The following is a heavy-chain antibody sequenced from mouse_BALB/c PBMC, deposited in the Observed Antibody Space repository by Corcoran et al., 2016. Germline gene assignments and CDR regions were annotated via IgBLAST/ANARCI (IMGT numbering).Heavy chain of an antibody. CDR3: ARGFYYGSRGFAY. J-gene: IGHJ3*01. CDR2: ISPGSGST. CDR1: GYTFTDYV. Sequence: QVQLQQSGPELVKPGASVKMYCKASGYTFTDYVISWVKQRTGQGLEWIGEISPGSGSTYYNEKFKGKATLTADKSSNTAYMQLSSLTSEDSAVYFCARGFYYGSRGFAYWGQGTLVTVSA. D-gene: IGHD1-1*01. V-gene: IGHV1-77*01.